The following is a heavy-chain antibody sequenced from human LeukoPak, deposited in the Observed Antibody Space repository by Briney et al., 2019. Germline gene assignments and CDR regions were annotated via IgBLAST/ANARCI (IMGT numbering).Heavy chain of an antibody. CDR1: GFTFSSYW. V-gene: IGHV3-7*01. CDR2: IKEDGSKK. Sequence: GGSLRLSCAASGFTFSSYWMSWVRQAPGKGLEWVANIKEDGSKKYYVDSVKGRFTISRDNAKNSLYLQMNSLRAEDTAVYYCASPLRYCDWSAISPDYWVQGTLVTVSS. J-gene: IGHJ4*02. D-gene: IGHD3-9*01. CDR3: ASPLRYCDWSAISPDY.